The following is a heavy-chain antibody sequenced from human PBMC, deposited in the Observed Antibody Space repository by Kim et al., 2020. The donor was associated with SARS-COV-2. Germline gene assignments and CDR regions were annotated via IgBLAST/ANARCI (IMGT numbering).Heavy chain of an antibody. J-gene: IGHJ4*02. CDR3: ARAHYDGSRLAPYYFDY. Sequence: LKSRVTISVDTSKNQFSLKLSSVTAADTAVYYCARAHYDGSRLAPYYFDYWGQGTLVTVSS. D-gene: IGHD3-22*01. V-gene: IGHV4-39*01.